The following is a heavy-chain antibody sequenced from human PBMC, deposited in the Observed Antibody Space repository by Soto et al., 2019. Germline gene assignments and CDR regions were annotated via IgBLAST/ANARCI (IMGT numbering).Heavy chain of an antibody. CDR3: ATQPSP. D-gene: IGHD1-1*01. V-gene: IGHV4-30-2*01. J-gene: IGHJ5*02. CDR1: GGSLSSGGYS. CDR2: IYHSGST. Sequence: PSETLSLTCAVSGGSLSSGGYSWSWIRQPPGKGLEWIGYIYHSGSTYYNPSLKSRVTISVDRSKNQFSLKLNSVTAADTAVYYCATQPSPWGQGTLVTVSS.